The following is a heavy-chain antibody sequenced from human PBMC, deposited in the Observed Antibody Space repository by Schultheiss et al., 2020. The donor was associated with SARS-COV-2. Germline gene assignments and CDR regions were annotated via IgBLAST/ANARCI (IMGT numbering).Heavy chain of an antibody. CDR2: IYHSGST. Sequence: GSLRLTCAVSGGSISSSNWWSWVRQPPGKGLEWIGEIYHSGSTNYNPSLKSRVTISVDKSKNQFSLKLSSVTAADTAVYYCARGSLTGTTEDAFDIWGQGTMVTVSS. J-gene: IGHJ3*02. CDR1: GGSISSSNW. D-gene: IGHD1-7*01. V-gene: IGHV4-4*02. CDR3: ARGSLTGTTEDAFDI.